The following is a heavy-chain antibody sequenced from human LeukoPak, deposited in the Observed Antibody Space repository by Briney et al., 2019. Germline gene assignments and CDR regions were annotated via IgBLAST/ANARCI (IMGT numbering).Heavy chain of an antibody. CDR3: AKRNTMVRGGPCFDY. J-gene: IGHJ4*02. Sequence: PGGSLRLSCAASGFTFSSYSMNWVRQAPGKGLEWVSIIFGLDKNTTYYADSVKGRFTVSRDNSKSTLYLQMTSLRPEDTAIYYCAKRNTMVRGGPCFDYWGQGVLVTVSS. CDR1: GFTFSSYS. D-gene: IGHD3-10*01. CDR2: IFGLDKNTT. V-gene: IGHV3-23*01.